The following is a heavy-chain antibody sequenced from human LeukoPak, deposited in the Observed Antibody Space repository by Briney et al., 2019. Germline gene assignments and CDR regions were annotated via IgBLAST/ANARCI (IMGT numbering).Heavy chain of an antibody. Sequence: PSETLSLTCAVYGGSFSGYYWSWIRQPPGKGLEWIGYIYYTGSTNYNPSLKSRVTMSVDTSKNQFSLNLKSVTPEDTAVYYCARNLIPEQLVLNFWGQGTPVTVSS. J-gene: IGHJ4*02. CDR1: GGSFSGYY. D-gene: IGHD6-13*01. CDR2: IYYTGST. CDR3: ARNLIPEQLVLNF. V-gene: IGHV4-59*01.